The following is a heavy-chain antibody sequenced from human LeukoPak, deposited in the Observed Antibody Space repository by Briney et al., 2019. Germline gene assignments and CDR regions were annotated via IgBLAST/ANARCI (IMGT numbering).Heavy chain of an antibody. CDR3: AKASVAIPQYCNS. CDR1: GFTFSSYG. D-gene: IGHD2-2*02. J-gene: IGHJ5*02. Sequence: GGSLRLSCAASGFTFSSYGMHWVRQAPGKGLEWVSTISGTGSSTYYADSAKGRFTISRDNSKDTLFLQLNSLTAADTAMYFCAKASVAIPQYCNSWGQGTLVTVSS. V-gene: IGHV3-23*01. CDR2: ISGTGSST.